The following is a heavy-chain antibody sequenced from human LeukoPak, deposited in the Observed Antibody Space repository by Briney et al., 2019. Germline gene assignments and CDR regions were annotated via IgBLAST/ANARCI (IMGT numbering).Heavy chain of an antibody. J-gene: IGHJ4*02. V-gene: IGHV3-30-3*01. Sequence: GGSLRLSCAASGFTFSSYAMHWVRQAPGKGLEWVAVISYDGSNKYYADSVKGRFTISRDNSKNTLYLQMNSLRAEDTAVYYCARGGSGSYNFDYWGQGTLVTVSS. D-gene: IGHD1-26*01. CDR1: GFTFSSYA. CDR2: ISYDGSNK. CDR3: ARGGSGSYNFDY.